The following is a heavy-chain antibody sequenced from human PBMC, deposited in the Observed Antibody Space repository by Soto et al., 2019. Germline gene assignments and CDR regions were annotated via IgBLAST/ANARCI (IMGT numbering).Heavy chain of an antibody. CDR2: VSHDGINT. CDR1: GFTFSDYA. V-gene: IGHV3-30*18. D-gene: IGHD6-19*01. Sequence: VQLVESGGGVVQPGRSLRLSCAASGFTFSDYAMHWVRQAPGKGLEWVAVVSHDGINTHYADSVKGRFTISRDSSKNTVSLEMTSLRAEETAVYYCAKGGRQWLVTSDFNYWGQGALVTVSS. J-gene: IGHJ4*02. CDR3: AKGGRQWLVTSDFNY.